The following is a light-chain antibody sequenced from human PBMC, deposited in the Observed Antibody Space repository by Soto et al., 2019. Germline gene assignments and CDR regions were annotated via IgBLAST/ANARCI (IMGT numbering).Light chain of an antibody. V-gene: IGLV9-49*01. CDR2: VGTGGIVG. CDR3: GADHGGGSNFLYV. CDR1: SGYSNYK. J-gene: IGLJ1*01. Sequence: QLVLTQPPSASASLGASVTLTCTLSSGYSNYKVDWYQQRPGKGPRFVMRVGTGGIVGSKGDGIPDRFSVLGSGLNRYLTINNIPEEDESDYYCGADHGGGSNFLYVFGTGTKLTVL.